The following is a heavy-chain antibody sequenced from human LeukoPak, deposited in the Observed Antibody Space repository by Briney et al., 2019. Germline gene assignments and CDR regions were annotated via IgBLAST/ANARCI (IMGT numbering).Heavy chain of an antibody. Sequence: SETLSLTCSVSGAAIISYYWSWIRQPAGKGPEWIGRIYPTGNTDYNPSLKARVTMSTDLSKKQFSLRLRSVTAADTAVYYCARLKFYDGTGYSPGYYMDVWGKGTAVTVSS. CDR1: GAAIISYY. J-gene: IGHJ6*03. CDR2: IYPTGNT. V-gene: IGHV4-4*07. CDR3: ARLKFYDGTGYSPGYYMDV. D-gene: IGHD2-21*01.